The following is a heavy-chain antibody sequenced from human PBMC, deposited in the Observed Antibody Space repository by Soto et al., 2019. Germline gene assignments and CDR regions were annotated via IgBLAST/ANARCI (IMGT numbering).Heavy chain of an antibody. Sequence: GASVKVSCKASGYIFSNYDIRWVRQAPGQGLEWMGWISTYNGNTNYAQKVQGRVTMTRDTSTSTVYMELSSLRSEDTAVYYCARSGLVDYWGQGTLVTVSS. CDR2: ISTYNGNT. J-gene: IGHJ4*02. V-gene: IGHV1-18*01. D-gene: IGHD3-10*01. CDR3: ARSGLVDY. CDR1: GYIFSNYD.